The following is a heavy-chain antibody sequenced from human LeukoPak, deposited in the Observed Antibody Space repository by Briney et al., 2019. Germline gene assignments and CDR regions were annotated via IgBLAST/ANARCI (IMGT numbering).Heavy chain of an antibody. CDR1: GYTFTGYY. V-gene: IGHV1-2*02. Sequence: GSVKVSCKASGYTFTGYYMHWVRQAPGQGLEWMGWINPNSGGTNCAQKFQGRVTMTRDTSISTAYMELSRLRSDDTAVYYCARDPSGSAPDYWGQGTLVTVST. J-gene: IGHJ4*02. CDR2: INPNSGGT. D-gene: IGHD3-10*01. CDR3: ARDPSGSAPDY.